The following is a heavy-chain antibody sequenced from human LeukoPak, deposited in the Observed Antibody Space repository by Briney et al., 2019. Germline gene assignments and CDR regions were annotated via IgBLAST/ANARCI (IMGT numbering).Heavy chain of an antibody. J-gene: IGHJ4*02. CDR1: GFTFSDYY. CDR2: ISSSGSTI. V-gene: IGHV3-11*04. D-gene: IGHD5-12*01. Sequence: PGGSLRLSCSASGFTFSDYYMSWIRQAPGKGLEWVSYISSSGSTIYYADSVKGRFTISRDNAKNSLYLQMNSLRAEDTAVYYCARDRSGYQRGVLPDYWGQGTLVTVSS. CDR3: ARDRSGYQRGVLPDY.